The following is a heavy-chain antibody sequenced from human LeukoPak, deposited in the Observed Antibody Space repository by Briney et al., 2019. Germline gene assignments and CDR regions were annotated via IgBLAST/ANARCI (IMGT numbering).Heavy chain of an antibody. J-gene: IGHJ4*02. Sequence: SGTLSLTCAVSGDSISSNNWWSWVRQPPGKGLEWIGEIHHSGRINDNPSLKSRVTILVDKSKNQFSLKLSSVTAADTAVYYCARASHDYGDYSHFDYWGQGTLVTVSS. V-gene: IGHV4-4*02. CDR1: GDSISSNNW. CDR3: ARASHDYGDYSHFDY. CDR2: IHHSGRI. D-gene: IGHD4-17*01.